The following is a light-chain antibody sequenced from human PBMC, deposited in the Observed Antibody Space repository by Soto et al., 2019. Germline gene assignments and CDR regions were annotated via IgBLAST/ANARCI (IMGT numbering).Light chain of an antibody. V-gene: IGKV4-1*01. CDR2: WAS. J-gene: IGKJ2*01. Sequence: DIVLTQSPDSLAVSLGERATINCKSSQSVLYYSNNQNYLAWYQQKPGQPPELLIYWASTRKSGVPDRFSGSGSGTDFTLTISSPQAEDVAVYYCQQYYSSPYTFGQGTKLEIK. CDR3: QQYYSSPYT. CDR1: QSVLYYSNNQNY.